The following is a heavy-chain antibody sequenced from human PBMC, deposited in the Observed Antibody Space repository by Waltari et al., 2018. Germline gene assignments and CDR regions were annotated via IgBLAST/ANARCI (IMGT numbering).Heavy chain of an antibody. CDR2: IYYSGST. D-gene: IGHD6-13*01. Sequence: QVQLQESGPGLVKPSETLSLTCTVSGGSISSHYWSWIRQPPGKGLEWIGYIYYSGSTNYDPSLKSRVTISVDTSKNQFSLKLSSVTAADTAVYYCARDPAYDYSSSWYGWFDPWGQGTLVTVSS. CDR1: GGSISSHY. CDR3: ARDPAYDYSSSWYGWFDP. V-gene: IGHV4-59*11. J-gene: IGHJ5*02.